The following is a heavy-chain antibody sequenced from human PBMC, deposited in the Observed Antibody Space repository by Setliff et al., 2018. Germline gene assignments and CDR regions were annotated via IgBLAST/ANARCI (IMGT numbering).Heavy chain of an antibody. D-gene: IGHD6-6*01. CDR3: TSTPRGGINITTRAGAFDS. CDR2: IYHNGNT. CDR1: GGSISPYF. J-gene: IGHJ4*02. Sequence: SETLSLTCTVSGGSISPYFWSWIRQPPGKGLGWIGYIYHNGNTNFNPSLKTRVTMSVDPSKNQFALNLRSVTAADTAVYYCTSTPRGGINITTRAGAFDSWGQGTLVTVSS. V-gene: IGHV4-59*01.